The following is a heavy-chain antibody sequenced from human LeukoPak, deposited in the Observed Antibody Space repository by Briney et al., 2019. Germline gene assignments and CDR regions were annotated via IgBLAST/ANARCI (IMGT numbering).Heavy chain of an antibody. CDR2: INTNTGNP. J-gene: IGHJ5*02. Sequence: ASVTVPCKASGYTFTSYAVNLVRQAPGQGLEWMGWINTNTGNPTYAQGFTGRFVFSLDTSVSTAYLHISSLKAEDTAVYYCARDRDWFDPWGQGTLVTVSS. CDR3: ARDRDWFDP. CDR1: GYTFTSYA. V-gene: IGHV7-4-1*02.